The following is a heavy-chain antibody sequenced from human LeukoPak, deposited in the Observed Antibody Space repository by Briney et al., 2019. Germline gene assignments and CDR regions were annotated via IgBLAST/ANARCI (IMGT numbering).Heavy chain of an antibody. Sequence: SVKVSCKASRDTFTRCAFSWVRQAPGQGLEWMGGIIPIDGTANFGQKFQGRVTITADESTSTAYMELSSLTSEDTAIYYCARDPGAPVRAFDIWGQGTMVTVSS. CDR1: RDTFTRCA. J-gene: IGHJ3*02. CDR2: IIPIDGTA. D-gene: IGHD3-10*01. CDR3: ARDPGAPVRAFDI. V-gene: IGHV1-69*01.